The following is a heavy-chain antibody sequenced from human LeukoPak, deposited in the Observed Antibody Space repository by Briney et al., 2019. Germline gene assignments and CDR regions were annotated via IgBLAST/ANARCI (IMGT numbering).Heavy chain of an antibody. J-gene: IGHJ6*02. V-gene: IGHV3-21*01. Sequence: GGSLRLSCAASGFTFSSYSMNWVRQAPGKGLEWVSSISSSSSYIYYADSVKGRFTISRDNAKNSPYLQMNSLRAEDTAVYYCARDQDAAMVRGALLYFHYYYGMDVWGQGTTVTVSS. CDR3: ARDQDAAMVRGALLYFHYYYGMDV. D-gene: IGHD3-10*01. CDR1: GFTFSSYS. CDR2: ISSSSSYI.